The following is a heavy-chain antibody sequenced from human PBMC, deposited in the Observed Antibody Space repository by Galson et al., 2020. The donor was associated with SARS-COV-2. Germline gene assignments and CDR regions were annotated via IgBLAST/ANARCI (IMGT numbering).Heavy chain of an antibody. CDR1: GFIFKTSC. CDR2: ISHDGSKS. D-gene: IGHD3-16*01. CDR3: ANQCGSYGWGDC. J-gene: IGHJ4*02. Sequence: TGGFLRLAGAAAGFIFKTSCMQWFCQAPVNGLEWLALISHDGSKSYYSVVVVGRFNISRYNSKNTLFLQVDSLRVEYTAVYYCANQCGSYGWGDCWGQGDLVTVTS. V-gene: IGHV3-33*05.